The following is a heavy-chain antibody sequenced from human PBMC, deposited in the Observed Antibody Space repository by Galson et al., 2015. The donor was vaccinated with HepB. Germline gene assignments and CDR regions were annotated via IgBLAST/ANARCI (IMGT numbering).Heavy chain of an antibody. D-gene: IGHD6-13*01. CDR2: INSDGSST. CDR3: ARDPGSSWYVYYYGMDG. J-gene: IGHJ6*02. Sequence: SLRLSCAASGFTFSSYWMHWVRQAPGKGLVWVSRINSDGSSTSYADSVKGRFTISRDNAKNTLYLQMNSLRAEDTAEYYCARDPGSSWYVYYYGMDGWGQGTTVTVSS. CDR1: GFTFSSYW. V-gene: IGHV3-74*01.